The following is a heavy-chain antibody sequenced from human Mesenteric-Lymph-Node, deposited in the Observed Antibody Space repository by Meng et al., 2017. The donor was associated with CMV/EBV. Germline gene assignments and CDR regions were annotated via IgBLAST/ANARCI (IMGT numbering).Heavy chain of an antibody. CDR3: AREPVVVVPAAMGADDYYYYGMDV. V-gene: IGHV3-7*01. D-gene: IGHD2-2*01. CDR1: GLTFSDAW. Sequence: GESLKISCAASGLTFSDAWMSWVRQAPGKGLEWVANIKQDGSEIYYVDSVKGRFTISRDNAKKSLYLQMNSLRAEDTAVYYCAREPVVVVPAAMGADDYYYYGMDVWGQGTTVTVSS. J-gene: IGHJ6*02. CDR2: IKQDGSEI.